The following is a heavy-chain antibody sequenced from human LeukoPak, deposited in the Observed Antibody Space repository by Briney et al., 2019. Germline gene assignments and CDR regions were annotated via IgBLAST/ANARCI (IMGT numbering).Heavy chain of an antibody. Sequence: PGGSLRLSCVASGFTFSSYSMNWVRQAPGKGLEWVSHITRSSSAKFYADSVKGRFTISRDNAENLLYLQMNSLRAEDTAVYYCTRDQEGSDYWGQGTLVTVSS. V-gene: IGHV3-48*01. J-gene: IGHJ4*02. CDR3: TRDQEGSDY. CDR2: ITRSSSAK. CDR1: GFTFSSYS.